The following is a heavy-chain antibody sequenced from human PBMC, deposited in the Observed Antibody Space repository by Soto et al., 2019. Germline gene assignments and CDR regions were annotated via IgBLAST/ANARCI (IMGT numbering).Heavy chain of an antibody. CDR3: AKDFSSGWYDY. CDR1: GFTFRNYA. J-gene: IGHJ4*02. Sequence: GGSLRLSCAASGFTFRNYAMHWVRQAPGKGLECVAVISYDGGNKFYRDYVKGRFTISRDNSKNTLYLQINSLRAEDTAVYYCAKDFSSGWYDYWGQGTPVTVSS. V-gene: IGHV3-30-3*01. CDR2: ISYDGGNK. D-gene: IGHD6-19*01.